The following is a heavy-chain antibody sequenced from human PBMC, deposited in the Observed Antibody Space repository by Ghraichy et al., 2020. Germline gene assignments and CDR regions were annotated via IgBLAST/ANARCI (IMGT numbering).Heavy chain of an antibody. CDR1: GFTFDTYA. CDR2: INFSGDKT. Sequence: GESLNISCVASGFTFDTYAMTWVRQAPGKGLEWVSIINFSGDKTYYPDSVKGRFTISRDNSKNTLYLQMNSLRVEDTAVYYCAKYDGPHHYLYAMDVWGQGTTVTVSS. V-gene: IGHV3-23*01. D-gene: IGHD1-14*01. J-gene: IGHJ6*02. CDR3: AKYDGPHHYLYAMDV.